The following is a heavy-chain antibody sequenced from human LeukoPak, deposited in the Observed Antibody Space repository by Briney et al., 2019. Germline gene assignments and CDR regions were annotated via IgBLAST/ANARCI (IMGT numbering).Heavy chain of an antibody. Sequence: GGSLRLSCAASGFSFGSYALSWVRQAPGKGLEWVSVISGSGDNTHYTDPVKGRFTISRDNSKNTLYLQMNSLRAEDTAVYYCTSRQAFPFMDVWGQGTTVTVSS. CDR3: TSRQAFPFMDV. V-gene: IGHV3-23*01. D-gene: IGHD3-3*02. CDR2: ISGSGDNT. J-gene: IGHJ6*02. CDR1: GFSFGSYA.